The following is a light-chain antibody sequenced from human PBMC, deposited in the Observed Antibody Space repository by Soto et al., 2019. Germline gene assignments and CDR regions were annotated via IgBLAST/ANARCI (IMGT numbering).Light chain of an antibody. V-gene: IGKV1-27*01. CDR1: QGIANH. J-gene: IGKJ3*01. Sequence: DIRMTQSPCSLSVSRGDGVTITWRASQGIANHLAWYQQKPGKVPNLLIYGASTLQSGVPSRFSGSGSGTDFTLTINNLQPEDVATYYCQKYDRAPFTFGPGTKVDIK. CDR3: QKYDRAPFT. CDR2: GAS.